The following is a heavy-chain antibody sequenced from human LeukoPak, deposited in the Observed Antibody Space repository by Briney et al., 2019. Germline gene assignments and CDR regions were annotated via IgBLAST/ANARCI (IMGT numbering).Heavy chain of an antibody. CDR1: GFTVSSNY. Sequence: GGSLRLSCAASGFTVSSNYMSWVRQAPGKGLEWVSGISGSGGSTYYADSVKGRFTISRDNSKNTLYLQMNSLRAEDTAVYYCAKTSAEWVLFRFDYWGQGTLVTVSS. J-gene: IGHJ4*02. V-gene: IGHV3-23*01. D-gene: IGHD3-3*01. CDR3: AKTSAEWVLFRFDY. CDR2: ISGSGGST.